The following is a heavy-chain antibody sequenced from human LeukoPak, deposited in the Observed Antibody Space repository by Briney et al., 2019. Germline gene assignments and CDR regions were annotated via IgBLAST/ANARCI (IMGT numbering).Heavy chain of an antibody. Sequence: TLSLTCTVSGGSISSGGYYWSWIRQHPGKGLEWIGYIYYSGSTYYNPSLKSRVTISVDTSKNQFSLKLSSVTAADTAVYYCARMVVVFDAFDIWGQGTMVTVSS. D-gene: IGHD3-22*01. CDR2: IYYSGST. CDR1: GGSISSGGYY. V-gene: IGHV4-31*03. CDR3: ARMVVVFDAFDI. J-gene: IGHJ3*02.